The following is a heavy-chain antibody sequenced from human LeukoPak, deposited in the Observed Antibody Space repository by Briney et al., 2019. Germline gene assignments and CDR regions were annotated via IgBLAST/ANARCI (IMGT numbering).Heavy chain of an antibody. V-gene: IGHV4-59*01. CDR1: GGSISTYF. D-gene: IGHD3-16*01. CDR2: IHYSGST. Sequence: SETLSLTCAVTGGSISTYFWTGIRQPPGKGLEWIGYIHYSGSTNYNPSLKSRVTISVDTSKNHFSLKLSSVTAADTAVYYRAREEGGTYDFWGQGTLVTVSS. J-gene: IGHJ4*02. CDR3: AREEGGTYDF.